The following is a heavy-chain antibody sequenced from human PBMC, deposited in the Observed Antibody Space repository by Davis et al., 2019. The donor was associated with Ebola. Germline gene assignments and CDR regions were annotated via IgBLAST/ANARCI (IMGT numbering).Heavy chain of an antibody. CDR2: ISNGGRT. D-gene: IGHD5-24*01. CDR1: GGSISGFY. Sequence: SETLSLTCTPSGGSISGFYWSWVRQSPGKGLEWIAFISNGGRTIYNPSLRGRVTISIDTSKNQFSLEVRSVTAADTAFYYCVRGSDAYKTGYWGQGTLVTVSS. J-gene: IGHJ4*02. CDR3: VRGSDAYKTGY. V-gene: IGHV4-59*13.